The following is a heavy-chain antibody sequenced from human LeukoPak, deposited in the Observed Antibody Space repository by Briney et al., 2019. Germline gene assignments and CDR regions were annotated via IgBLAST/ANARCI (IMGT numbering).Heavy chain of an antibody. D-gene: IGHD3-10*01. CDR3: ARDRSMRLWFGELSGLFDY. V-gene: IGHV3-11*01. CDR1: GFTFSDYY. J-gene: IGHJ4*02. Sequence: GGSLRLSCAASGFTFSDYYMSWIRQAPGKGLEWVSYISSSGSTIYYAVSVKGRFTISRDNAKNSLYLQMNSLRAEDTAVYYCARDRSMRLWFGELSGLFDYWGQGTLVTVSS. CDR2: ISSSGSTI.